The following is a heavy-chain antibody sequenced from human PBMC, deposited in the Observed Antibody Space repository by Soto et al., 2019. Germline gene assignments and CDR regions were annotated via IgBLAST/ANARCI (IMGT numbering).Heavy chain of an antibody. Sequence: QVRLEQWGAGLLKPSETLSLTCAIYGASLGGFHWTWLSQAPGKGLEWIGELIHGGSTNYNPSLNGRVSFSLDTSKNQFSLHLISVTAADTVVYYCARSPLGYDYVRQTWREVGDSFDIWGRGTLVTVSS. CDR3: ARSPLGYDYVRQTWREVGDSFDI. CDR2: LIHGGST. CDR1: GASLGGFH. D-gene: IGHD3-16*01. V-gene: IGHV4-34*12. J-gene: IGHJ3*02.